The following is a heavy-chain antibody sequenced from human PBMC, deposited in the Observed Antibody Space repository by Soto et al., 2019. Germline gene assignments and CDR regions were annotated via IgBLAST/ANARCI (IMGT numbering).Heavy chain of an antibody. V-gene: IGHV1-2*02. CDR3: ARDPAISGWYWPDFDY. CDR1: GYTFTGYY. CDR2: INPNSGGT. J-gene: IGHJ4*02. D-gene: IGHD6-19*01. Sequence: AAVKVSFKATGYTFTGYYMHWVRQAPGQGREWMGWINPNSGGTNYAQKFQGRVTMTRETSISTAYMELSRLRSDDTAVYYCARDPAISGWYWPDFDYWGQGTLVTVSS.